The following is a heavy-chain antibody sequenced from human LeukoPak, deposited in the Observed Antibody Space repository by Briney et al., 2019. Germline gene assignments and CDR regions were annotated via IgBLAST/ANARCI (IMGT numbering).Heavy chain of an antibody. V-gene: IGHV3-30-3*01. J-gene: IGHJ4*02. D-gene: IGHD1-1*01. Sequence: GSLRLSCAASGFTFSSYAMHWVRQAPGKGLEWVAVISYDGSNKYYADSVKGRFTISRDNSKNTLYLQMNSLRAEDTAVYYCARYVQGVHYYFDYWGQGTLVTVSS. CDR3: ARYVQGVHYYFDY. CDR2: ISYDGSNK. CDR1: GFTFSSYA.